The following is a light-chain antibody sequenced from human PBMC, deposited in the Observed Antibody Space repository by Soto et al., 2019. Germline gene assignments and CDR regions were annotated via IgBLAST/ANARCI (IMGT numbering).Light chain of an antibody. J-gene: IGKJ1*01. Sequence: EIVLTQSPATLSLSPGERATLSCRASQSVSSYLAWYQQKPGQAPRLLIYDASNRATGIPARFSGSGSGTDFTRTISSLETEEFAAYYCQQRSNWPQCTFGRGTKVEIK. CDR1: QSVSSY. CDR2: DAS. V-gene: IGKV3-11*01. CDR3: QQRSNWPQCT.